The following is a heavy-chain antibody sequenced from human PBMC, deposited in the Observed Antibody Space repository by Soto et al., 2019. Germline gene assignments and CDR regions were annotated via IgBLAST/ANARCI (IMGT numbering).Heavy chain of an antibody. J-gene: IGHJ5*02. CDR3: SREFNDATSGNGFDP. Sequence: PSETLSLTCTVSGVSINTFYWNWIRQPPGKGLERIGFISYSGTTNYNPSLKSRVTITKDTSKNQFSLKLTSVTAADTAIYYCSREFNDATSGNGFDPWGQGTLVTVAP. CDR1: GVSINTFY. D-gene: IGHD3-22*01. CDR2: ISYSGTT. V-gene: IGHV4-59*01.